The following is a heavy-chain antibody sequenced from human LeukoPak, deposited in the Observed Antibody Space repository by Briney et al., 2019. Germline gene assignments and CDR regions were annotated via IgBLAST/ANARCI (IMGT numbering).Heavy chain of an antibody. Sequence: GGSLRLSCAASGFTFTNYAMAWARQAPGKGLEWVSAISGSGGSTYYADSVKGRFTISRDNSKNTLYLQMNSLRAEDTAVYYCAKDRIVVVVAATNYYFDYWGQGTLVTVSS. V-gene: IGHV3-23*01. CDR1: GFTFTNYA. CDR2: ISGSGGST. CDR3: AKDRIVVVVAATNYYFDY. J-gene: IGHJ4*02. D-gene: IGHD2-15*01.